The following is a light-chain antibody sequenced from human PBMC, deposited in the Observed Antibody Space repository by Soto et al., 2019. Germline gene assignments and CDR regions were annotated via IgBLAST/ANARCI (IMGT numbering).Light chain of an antibody. Sequence: EIVLTQSPGTLSLSPGERATLSCRASQSVSSSYLAWYQQKPGQAPRLVVYGAFIRATGIPDRFSGSGSGDGFTLTSSRLEPEDFAVYYCQQNAVSPWTFGQGTKVEIK. CDR3: QQNAVSPWT. CDR1: QSVSSSY. CDR2: GAF. J-gene: IGKJ1*01. V-gene: IGKV3-20*01.